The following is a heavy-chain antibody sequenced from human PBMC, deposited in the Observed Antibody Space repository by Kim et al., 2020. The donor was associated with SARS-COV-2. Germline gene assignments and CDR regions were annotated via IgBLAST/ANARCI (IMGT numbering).Heavy chain of an antibody. V-gene: IGHV3-48*01. D-gene: IGHD3-10*01. J-gene: IGHJ6*02. CDR2: STI. CDR3: AAFGEDGMDV. Sequence: STIYNADTAKGRFTISSDNAKNSLYLQMNRLRAEDTAVYYCAAFGEDGMDVWGQGTTVTVSS.